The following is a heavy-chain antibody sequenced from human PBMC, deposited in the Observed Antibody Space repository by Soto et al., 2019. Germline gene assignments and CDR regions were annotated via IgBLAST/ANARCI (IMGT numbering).Heavy chain of an antibody. D-gene: IGHD3-3*01. CDR3: ARLNYDFWSGYQAPYYYYGMDV. V-gene: IGHV4-4*07. CDR1: GGSISSYY. J-gene: IGHJ6*02. Sequence: SETLSLTCTVSGGSISSYYWSWVRQPAGKGLEWIGRIYTSGSTNYNPSLKSRVTMSVDTSKNQFSLKLSSLTAADTAVYYCARLNYDFWSGYQAPYYYYGMDVWGQGTTVTVSS. CDR2: IYTSGST.